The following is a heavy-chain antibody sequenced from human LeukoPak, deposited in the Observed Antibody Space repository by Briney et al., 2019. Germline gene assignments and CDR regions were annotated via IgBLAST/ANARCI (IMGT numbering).Heavy chain of an antibody. V-gene: IGHV1-69*13. CDR2: IIPIFGTA. CDR1: GYTFTSYG. CDR3: ARFGAFYDSSGYYYDY. D-gene: IGHD3-22*01. J-gene: IGHJ4*02. Sequence: SVKVSCKASGYTFTSYGISWVRQAPGQGLEWMGGIIPIFGTANYAQKFQGRVTITADESTSTAYMELSSLRSEDTAVYYCARFGAFYDSSGYYYDYWGQGTLVTVSS.